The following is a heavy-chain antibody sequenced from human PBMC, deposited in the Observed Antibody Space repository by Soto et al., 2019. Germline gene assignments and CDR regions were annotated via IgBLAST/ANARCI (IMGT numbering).Heavy chain of an antibody. D-gene: IGHD5-12*01. CDR3: TVGGGWLTDY. CDR2: IHYSGST. Sequence: QVQLQESGPGLVKPSETLSLTCSVSGGSLSSGFWGWFRQPPGKGLEWIGFIHYSGSTTYNPSLTSRLTISLDTSKNHFSLRLSFVTAADTALYYCTVGGGWLTDYWGQGTLVTVSS. J-gene: IGHJ4*02. V-gene: IGHV4-59*01. CDR1: GGSLSSGF.